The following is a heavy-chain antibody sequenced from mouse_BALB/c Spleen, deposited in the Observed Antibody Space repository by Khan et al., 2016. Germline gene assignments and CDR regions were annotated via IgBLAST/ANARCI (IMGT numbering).Heavy chain of an antibody. CDR2: INPYNDGT. CDR1: GYTFTSYV. CDR3: ARRCTTTATDFDY. D-gene: IGHD1-2*01. V-gene: IGHV1S136*01. Sequence: VQLQQSGPELVKPGASVTMSCKASGYTFTSYVMHWVKQKPGQGLEWIGSINPYNDGTKYNEKCKGKATMTSDHSSSTAYMELSSRTSEDSAVYYCARRCTTTATDFDYGCQGTTRTVSS. J-gene: IGHJ2*01.